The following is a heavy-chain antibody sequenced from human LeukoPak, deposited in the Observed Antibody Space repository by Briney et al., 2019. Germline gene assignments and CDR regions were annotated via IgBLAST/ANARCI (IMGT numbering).Heavy chain of an antibody. V-gene: IGHV4-59*01. CDR2: IYYTGST. CDR3: AKAPSYSGSYYADS. D-gene: IGHD1-26*01. J-gene: IGHJ4*02. CDR1: GASISSYF. Sequence: PSETLSLTCTVSGASISSYFWSWIRQPPGKGLEWIGYIYYTGSTNYSPSLKSRVIISLDTSKNQFSLNLNSVTAADTAVYYCAKAPSYSGSYYADSWGQGTLVTVSS.